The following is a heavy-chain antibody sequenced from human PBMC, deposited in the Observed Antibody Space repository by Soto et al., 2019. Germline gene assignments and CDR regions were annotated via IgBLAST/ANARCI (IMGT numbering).Heavy chain of an antibody. CDR1: GGTFSSYA. V-gene: IGHV1-69*13. CDR2: IIPIFGTA. Sequence: ASVKVSCKASGGTFSSYAISWVRQAPGQGLEWMGGIIPIFGTANYAQKFQGRVTITADVSTSTAYMELSSLRSEDTAVYYCASSSVADIVVVVAATPYYYYGMDVWGQGTTVTVSS. CDR3: ASSSVADIVVVVAATPYYYYGMDV. J-gene: IGHJ6*02. D-gene: IGHD2-15*01.